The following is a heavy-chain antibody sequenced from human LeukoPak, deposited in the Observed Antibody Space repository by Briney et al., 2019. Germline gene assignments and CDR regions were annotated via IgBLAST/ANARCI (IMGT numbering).Heavy chain of an antibody. CDR3: ARVPFDTDSYYYYFGMDV. V-gene: IGHV4-4*02. CDR1: GGSISSSNW. J-gene: IGHJ6*02. Sequence: SETLSLTCAVSGGSISSSNWWSWVRQPPGRGLEWIGEVYQTGGTNYNPSLKSRVTILVDTSKNQFSLKLTSVTAADTAVYYCARVPFDTDSYYYYFGMDVWGQGTTVTVSS. D-gene: IGHD2-21*02. CDR2: VYQTGGT.